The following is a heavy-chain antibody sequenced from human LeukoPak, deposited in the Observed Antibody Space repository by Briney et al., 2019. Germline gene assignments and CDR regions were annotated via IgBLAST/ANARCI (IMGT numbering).Heavy chain of an antibody. Sequence: KPSETLSLTCTVSSGSIGSSSYYWGWVRQPPGKGLEWIGSIYYSGSTYYNPSLKSRVTISVDTSKNQFSLKLSSVTAADTAVYYCAKDPGRFLEWLFKFDYWGQGTLVTVSS. D-gene: IGHD3-3*01. CDR1: SGSIGSSSYY. CDR3: AKDPGRFLEWLFKFDY. V-gene: IGHV4-39*07. J-gene: IGHJ4*02. CDR2: IYYSGST.